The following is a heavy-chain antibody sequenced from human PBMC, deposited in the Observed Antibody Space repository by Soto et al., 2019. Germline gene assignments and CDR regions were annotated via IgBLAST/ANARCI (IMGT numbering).Heavy chain of an antibody. J-gene: IGHJ5*02. V-gene: IGHV1-69*02. D-gene: IGHD2-21*01. CDR2: IIPILGIA. Sequence: QVQLVQSGAEVKKPGSSVKVSCKASGGTFSSYTISWVRQAPGQGLEWMGRIIPILGIANYAQKFQGRVTITADKSTSTAYMELSSLRSEDTAVYYWASARVPGGEWFDPWGQGTLVTVSS. CDR1: GGTFSSYT. CDR3: ASARVPGGEWFDP.